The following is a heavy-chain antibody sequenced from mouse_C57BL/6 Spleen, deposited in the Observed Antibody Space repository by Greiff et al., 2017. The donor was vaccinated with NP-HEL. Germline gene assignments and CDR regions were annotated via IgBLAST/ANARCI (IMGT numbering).Heavy chain of an antibody. CDR3: ARVDVSHYFDY. CDR2: INPYNGDT. CDR1: GYSFTGYF. J-gene: IGHJ2*01. Sequence: EVQLQQSGPELVKPGDSVKISCKASGYSFTGYFMNWVMQSHGKSLEWIGRINPYNGDTFYNQKFKGKATLTVDKSSSTAHMELRSLTSEDSAVYYCARVDVSHYFDYWGQGTTLTVSS. D-gene: IGHD2-3*01. V-gene: IGHV1-20*01.